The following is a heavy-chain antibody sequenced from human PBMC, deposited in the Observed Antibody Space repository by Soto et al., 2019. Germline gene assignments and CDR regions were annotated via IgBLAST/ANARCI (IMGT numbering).Heavy chain of an antibody. CDR1: GGSVSSGSYY. V-gene: IGHV4-61*01. D-gene: IGHD5-18*01. Sequence: QVQLQESGPGLVKPSETLSLTCTVSGGSVSSGSYYWSWIRQPPGKGLEWIGYIYYSGSTNYNPSLKSRVTISVDTSKNQFSLKLSSVTAADTAVYYCARDFVDSYGSLDYWGQGTLVTVSS. J-gene: IGHJ4*02. CDR2: IYYSGST. CDR3: ARDFVDSYGSLDY.